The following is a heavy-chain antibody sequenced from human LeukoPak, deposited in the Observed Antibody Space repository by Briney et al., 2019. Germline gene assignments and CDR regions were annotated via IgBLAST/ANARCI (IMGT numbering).Heavy chain of an antibody. D-gene: IGHD3-22*01. CDR3: ARERTYYDSSGYSGWFDP. V-gene: IGHV4-59*01. CDR1: GGSISSYY. Sequence: SETLSLTCTVSGGSISSYYWSWIRQPPGKGLEWIGYIYYSGSTNYNPSLKSRVTISVDTSKNQFSLKLSSVTAADTALYYCARERTYYDSSGYSGWFDPWGQGTLVTVSS. CDR2: IYYSGST. J-gene: IGHJ5*02.